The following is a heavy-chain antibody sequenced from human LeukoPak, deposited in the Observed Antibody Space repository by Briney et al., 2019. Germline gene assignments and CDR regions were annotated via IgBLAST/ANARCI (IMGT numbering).Heavy chain of an antibody. D-gene: IGHD5-18*01. Sequence: PGRSLRFSCAASGFTFSSYAMHWVRQAPGKGLEWVAVISYDGSNKYYADSVKGRFTISRDNSKNTLYLQMDSLSAEDTAVYYCARAGSQSHVDAAMGFCNYWGQGTLVTVSS. CDR1: GFTFSSYA. V-gene: IGHV3-30-3*01. J-gene: IGHJ4*02. CDR3: ARAGSQSHVDAAMGFCNY. CDR2: ISYDGSNK.